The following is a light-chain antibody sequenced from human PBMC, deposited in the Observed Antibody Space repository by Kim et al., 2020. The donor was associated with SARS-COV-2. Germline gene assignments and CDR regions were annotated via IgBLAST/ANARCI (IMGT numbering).Light chain of an antibody. Sequence: ATGKPARITCGRNNTGSKSVNWYQQKQGQAPVMVIYYDSDRPAGITERFSGANSGNTATLTISRVEAGDEADYYCQVWDSSSDHPVFGGGNQLTVL. CDR2: YDS. V-gene: IGLV3-21*04. CDR3: QVWDSSSDHPV. J-gene: IGLJ3*02. CDR1: NTGSKS.